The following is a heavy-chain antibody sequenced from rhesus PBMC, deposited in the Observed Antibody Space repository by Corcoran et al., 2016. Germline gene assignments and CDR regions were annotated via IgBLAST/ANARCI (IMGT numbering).Heavy chain of an antibody. CDR1: GVSLTNYF. Sequence: QVQLQESGPGLVKPSETLSLTCAVYGVSLTNYFWAGIRQAPGKGLAWIGRVFGGTGGTDYNPSLRSRVTISMDASMNQFSLKLTSGTAADAAIYYCARGVNDPGHEGYWGQGVLVTVSS. D-gene: IGHD1-32*01. J-gene: IGHJ4*01. V-gene: IGHV4S2*01. CDR3: ARGVNDPGHEGY. CDR2: VFGGTGGT.